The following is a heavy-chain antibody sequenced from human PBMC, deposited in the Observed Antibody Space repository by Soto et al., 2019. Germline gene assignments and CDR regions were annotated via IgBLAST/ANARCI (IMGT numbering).Heavy chain of an antibody. Sequence: EVQLVESGGGLVKPGGSLRLSCAASGFTFSSYSMNWVRQAPGKGLEWVSSISSSSSYIYYADSVKGRFTISRDNAKNSLYLQMNSLRAEDTAVYYCARVVDYYDPSDYYGMDVWGQGTTVTVSS. CDR2: ISSSSSYI. V-gene: IGHV3-21*01. CDR1: GFTFSSYS. D-gene: IGHD3-22*01. CDR3: ARVVDYYDPSDYYGMDV. J-gene: IGHJ6*02.